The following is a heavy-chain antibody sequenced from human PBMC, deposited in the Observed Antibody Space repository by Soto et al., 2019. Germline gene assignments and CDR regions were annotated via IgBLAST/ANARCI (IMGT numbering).Heavy chain of an antibody. Sequence: ASVKVSCKASGYTFTSYAMHWVRQAPGQRLEWMGWINAGNGNTKYSQKFQGRVTITRDTSASTAYMELSSLRSEDTAVYYCARDPGIVVVPAAPAYFDYWGQGTLVTVSS. V-gene: IGHV1-3*01. CDR2: INAGNGNT. CDR1: GYTFTSYA. J-gene: IGHJ4*02. D-gene: IGHD2-2*01. CDR3: ARDPGIVVVPAAPAYFDY.